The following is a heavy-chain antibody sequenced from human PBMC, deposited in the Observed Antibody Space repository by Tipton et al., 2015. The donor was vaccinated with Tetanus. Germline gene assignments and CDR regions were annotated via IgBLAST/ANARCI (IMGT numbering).Heavy chain of an antibody. CDR3: AKDPASRGWFDP. Sequence: VQLVQSGGGLIQPGGSLRLSCAASGFTFSNYAMAWVRQAPGKGLEWVSGISVRGSHTYYADPVKGRFSISRDNSKNTVYLQMNSLRDEDTAVYYCAKDPASRGWFDPWGQGTLVSVSS. CDR2: ISVRGSHT. V-gene: IGHV3-23*04. CDR1: GFTFSNYA. J-gene: IGHJ5*02.